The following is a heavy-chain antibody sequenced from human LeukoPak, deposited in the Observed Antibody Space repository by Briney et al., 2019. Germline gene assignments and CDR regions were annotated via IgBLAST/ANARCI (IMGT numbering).Heavy chain of an antibody. J-gene: IGHJ4*02. Sequence: SETLSLTCTVSGGSVNSGNYYWSWIRQPPGKGLEWIGYIYYSGSTNYNPSLKSRVTISVDTSKNQFSLKLSSVTAADTAVYYCARVDVAAAGYFDYWGQGTLVTVSS. V-gene: IGHV4-61*01. CDR3: ARVDVAAAGYFDY. CDR1: GGSVNSGNYY. CDR2: IYYSGST. D-gene: IGHD6-13*01.